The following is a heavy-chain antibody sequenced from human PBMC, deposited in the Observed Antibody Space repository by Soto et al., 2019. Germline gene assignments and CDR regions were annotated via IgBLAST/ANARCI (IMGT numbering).Heavy chain of an antibody. Sequence: GESLKISCQGSGYSFTSYWIGWVRQMPGKGLEWMGIIYPGDSDTRYSPSFQGQVTISADKSISTAYLQWSSLKASDTAMYYCARLQTARLWFGELRYYYGMDVWGQGTTVTVSS. J-gene: IGHJ6*02. D-gene: IGHD3-10*01. CDR2: IYPGDSDT. CDR1: GYSFTSYW. CDR3: ARLQTARLWFGELRYYYGMDV. V-gene: IGHV5-51*01.